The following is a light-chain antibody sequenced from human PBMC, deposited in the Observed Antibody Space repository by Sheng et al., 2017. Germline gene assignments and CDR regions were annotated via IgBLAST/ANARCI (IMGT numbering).Light chain of an antibody. V-gene: IGKV3D-20*02. CDR2: GAS. CDR1: QSVTSSF. J-gene: IGKJ5*01. Sequence: EIVLTQSPATLSLSPGERATLSCRASQSVTSSFLAWYQQKLGQAPRLLIYGASSRATGIPDRFSGSGSGTDFTLTISRLEPEDFAVYYCQQRSNWPPGVTFGQGTRLEIK. CDR3: QQRSNWPPGVT.